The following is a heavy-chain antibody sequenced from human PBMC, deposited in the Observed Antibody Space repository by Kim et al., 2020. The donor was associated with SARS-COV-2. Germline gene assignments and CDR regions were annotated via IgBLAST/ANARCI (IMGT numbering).Heavy chain of an antibody. J-gene: IGHJ6*02. D-gene: IGHD3-10*01. Sequence: SQTLSLTCAISGDSVSSNSAAWNWIRQSPSRGLEWLGRTYYRSKWYNDYAVSVKSRITINPDTSKNQFSLQLNSVTPEDTAVYYCARDLVGDPMVRGVRPYYYGMDVWGQGTTVTVSS. CDR1: GDSVSSNSAA. CDR2: TYYRSKWYN. V-gene: IGHV6-1*01. CDR3: ARDLVGDPMVRGVRPYYYGMDV.